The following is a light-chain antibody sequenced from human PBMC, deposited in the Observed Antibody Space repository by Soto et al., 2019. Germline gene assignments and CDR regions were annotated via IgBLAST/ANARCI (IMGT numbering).Light chain of an antibody. V-gene: IGKV3-20*01. CDR3: QQYGSSPPYT. J-gene: IGKJ2*01. CDR1: QYITNSQ. Sequence: EIVLTQSPGTLSLSPGERATLFCRATQYITNSQLAWYQQKPGQAPRLLIFGAFNRATGIPDRFSGSGSGTDFTLTITRLEPEDFAVYYCQQYGSSPPYTFGQGTKLEIK. CDR2: GAF.